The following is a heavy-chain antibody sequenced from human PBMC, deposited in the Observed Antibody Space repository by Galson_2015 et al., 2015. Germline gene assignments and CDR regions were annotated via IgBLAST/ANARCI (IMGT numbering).Heavy chain of an antibody. CDR1: GFTFSSYA. D-gene: IGHD6-19*01. J-gene: IGHJ4*02. Sequence: SLRLSCAASGFTFSSYAMHWVRQAPGKGLEWVAVISYDGSNKYYADSVKGRFTISRDNSKNTLYLQMNSLRAKDTAVYYCARDPYSSGEAYWGQGTLVTVSS. CDR3: ARDPYSSGEAY. V-gene: IGHV3-30-3*01. CDR2: ISYDGSNK.